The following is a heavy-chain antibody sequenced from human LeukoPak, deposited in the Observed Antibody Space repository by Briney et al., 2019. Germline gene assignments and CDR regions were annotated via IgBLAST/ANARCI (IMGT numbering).Heavy chain of an antibody. CDR2: IYPSDSDT. J-gene: IGHJ3*02. D-gene: IGHD6-13*01. V-gene: IGHV5-51*01. CDR3: ARQRRNGGIAASNDAFDI. Sequence: GESLKISCEGSGYIFSNYYIAWVRQMPGKGLEWMGIIYPSDSDTRYSPSFQDQVTISADKSISTAYLQWSSLKASDTAMYYCARQRRNGGIAASNDAFDIWGQGTMVTVSS. CDR1: GYIFSNYY.